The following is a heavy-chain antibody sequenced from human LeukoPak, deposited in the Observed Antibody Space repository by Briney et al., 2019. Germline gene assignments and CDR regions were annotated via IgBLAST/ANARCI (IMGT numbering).Heavy chain of an antibody. Sequence: GGSLRLSCAASGFTFSSYAMSWVRQAPGKGLEWVAVISYDGSNKYYADSVKGRFTISRDNSKNTLYLQMNSLRAEDTAVYYCAKEPSIAARGNDYWGQGTLVTVSS. J-gene: IGHJ4*02. CDR1: GFTFSSYA. V-gene: IGHV3-30*18. CDR2: ISYDGSNK. D-gene: IGHD6-6*01. CDR3: AKEPSIAARGNDY.